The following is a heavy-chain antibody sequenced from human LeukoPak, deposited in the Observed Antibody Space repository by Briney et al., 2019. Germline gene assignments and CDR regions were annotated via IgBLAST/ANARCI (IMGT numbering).Heavy chain of an antibody. J-gene: IGHJ4*02. V-gene: IGHV3-74*01. CDR2: IKGDGSTA. D-gene: IGHD3-16*02. CDR1: GFTFSTSP. Sequence: GGSLRLSCAASGFTFSTSPMHWVHQAPGKGLVWVSFIKGDGSTATLADSVKGRFTISRDNAKNTLYLQMNSLRAEDTAVYYCSSLGAPPPYRDYWGQGTLVTVSS. CDR3: SSLGAPPPYRDY.